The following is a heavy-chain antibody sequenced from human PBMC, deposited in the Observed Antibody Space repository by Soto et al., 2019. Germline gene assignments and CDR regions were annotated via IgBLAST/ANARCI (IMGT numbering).Heavy chain of an antibody. CDR2: ITYDGSKK. J-gene: IGHJ5*02. CDR3: AKGPENWDDSNWYDP. V-gene: IGHV3-30*18. D-gene: IGHD3-16*01. CDR1: GFTFTTFG. Sequence: QVQLVESGGGVVQPGRSLRLSCAASGFTFTTFGIHWVRQAPGKGLECVAVITYDGSKKYSDSVKGRFTISGDTSEHVFYLQMNSLRTDDTAVYYCAKGPENWDDSNWYDPWGQGTLVTVSS.